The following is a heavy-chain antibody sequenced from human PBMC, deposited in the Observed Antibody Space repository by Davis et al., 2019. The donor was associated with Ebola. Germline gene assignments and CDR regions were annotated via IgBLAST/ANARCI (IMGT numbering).Heavy chain of an antibody. CDR2: TNSDGRLT. J-gene: IGHJ4*02. CDR3: ARGTHYAHDY. D-gene: IGHD2-2*01. CDR1: ASTFSSTC. V-gene: IGHV3-74*01. Sequence: PGGSLRLSCAASASTFSSTCIPLVPQAPGKGLVWVSRTNSDGRLTSYADSVKGRFTISRDNAKNTLYLQMNSLRDEDTAVYYCARGTHYAHDYWGQGTLVTVSS.